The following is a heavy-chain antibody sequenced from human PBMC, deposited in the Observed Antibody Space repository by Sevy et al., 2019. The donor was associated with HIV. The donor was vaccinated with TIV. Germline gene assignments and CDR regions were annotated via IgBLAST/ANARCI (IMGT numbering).Heavy chain of an antibody. V-gene: IGHV3-13*01. CDR1: GFSFGDYD. Sequence: GGSLRLSCAASGFSFGDYDMHWVRQLSGKGLEWVSSIGTAGDTDYLGSVEGRFTISRENATNSVYLQMRSLRAGDTPTYYSVRGSPSRSEILLGSSNAHNRYFDLWGRGTLVTVSS. CDR3: VRGSPSRSEILLGSSNAHNRYFDL. CDR2: IGTAGDT. D-gene: IGHD1-1*01. J-gene: IGHJ2*01.